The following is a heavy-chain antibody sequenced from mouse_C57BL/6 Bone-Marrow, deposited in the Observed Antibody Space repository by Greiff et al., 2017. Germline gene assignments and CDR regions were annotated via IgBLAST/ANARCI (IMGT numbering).Heavy chain of an antibody. D-gene: IGHD2-14*01. Sequence: EVQLQQSGAELVRPGASVKLSCTASGFNIKDYYMHGVKQRPEQGLEWIGRIDPEDGDTEYAPKYQGKATMTADTSSNKAYLQLSSLTSEDTAVYYCTRYRGYWGQGTTLTVSS. CDR1: GFNIKDYY. V-gene: IGHV14-1*01. CDR2: IDPEDGDT. J-gene: IGHJ2*01. CDR3: TRYRGY.